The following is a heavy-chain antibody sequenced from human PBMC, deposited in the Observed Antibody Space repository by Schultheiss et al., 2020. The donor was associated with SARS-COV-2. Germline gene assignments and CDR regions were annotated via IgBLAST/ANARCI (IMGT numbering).Heavy chain of an antibody. Sequence: TLSLTCAVYGGSFSGYYWSWVRQPPGKGLEWIGEINHSGSTNYNPSLKSRVTISVDTSKNQFSLKLSSVTAADTAVFYCARGSTVTTFFHYQYYYGMDVWGQGTTVTVSS. CDR1: GGSFSGYY. J-gene: IGHJ6*02. D-gene: IGHD4-17*01. CDR2: INHSGST. CDR3: ARGSTVTTFFHYQYYYGMDV. V-gene: IGHV4-34*01.